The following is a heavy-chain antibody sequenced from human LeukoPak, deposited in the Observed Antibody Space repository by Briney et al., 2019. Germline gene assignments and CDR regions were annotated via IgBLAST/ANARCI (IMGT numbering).Heavy chain of an antibody. CDR2: IYDSGNT. D-gene: IGHD2-21*01. CDR1: GGSISCYY. J-gene: IGHJ4*02. Sequence: SETLSLTCTVSGGSISCYYWSLIRPPPGKGLEWIGYIYDSGNTNYNPSLKSRVTISVDTSKNQFSLKVRSVTAADTAVYYCAKGEGDYWGQGTLVTVSS. V-gene: IGHV4-59*01. CDR3: AKGEGDY.